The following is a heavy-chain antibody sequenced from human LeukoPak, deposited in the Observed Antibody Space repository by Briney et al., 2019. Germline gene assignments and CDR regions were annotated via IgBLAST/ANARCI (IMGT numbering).Heavy chain of an antibody. V-gene: IGHV3-30*02. CDR1: GFTFSSYG. CDR2: IRYDGSNK. CDR3: AKGWFGEFNFDY. J-gene: IGHJ4*02. D-gene: IGHD3-10*01. Sequence: HAGGSLRLSCAASGFTFSSYGMHWVRQAPGKGLEWVAFIRYDGSNKYYADSVKGRFTISRDNSKNTLYLQMNSLRAEDTAVYYCAKGWFGEFNFDYWGQGTLVTVSS.